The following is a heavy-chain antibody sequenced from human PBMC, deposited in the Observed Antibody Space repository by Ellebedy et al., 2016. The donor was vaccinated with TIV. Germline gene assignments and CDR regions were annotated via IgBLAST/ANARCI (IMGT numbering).Heavy chain of an antibody. V-gene: IGHV3-23*01. CDR1: GFTFSNYA. CDR2: ITGSGDST. J-gene: IGHJ4*03. CDR3: AKGMRGGADFDY. Sequence: GGSLRLSXVDYGFTFSNYAMNWVRQAPGKGLEWVSAITGSGDSTYYADSVKGRFTISRDNSKNTLYLQMNSLRAEDTALYYCAKGMRGGADFDYWGQGTTVTVSS. D-gene: IGHD4/OR15-4a*01.